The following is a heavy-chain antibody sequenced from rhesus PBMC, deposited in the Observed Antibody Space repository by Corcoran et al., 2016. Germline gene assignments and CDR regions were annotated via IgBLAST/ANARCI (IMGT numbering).Heavy chain of an antibody. CDR2: IPPYTGNK. V-gene: IGHV1-180*01. CDR1: GYTFTSYY. D-gene: IGHD2-21*01. Sequence: QVQLVQSGAEIKQPGASVKLSCKASGYTFTSYYMHWVRQAPGQDLECIVLIPPYTGNKGYAQNFQGRVTITTDTTTSTGYMELSSLRSEDTAVYYCTRGGYCTGSGCYGLDSWGQGVVVTVSS. J-gene: IGHJ6*01. CDR3: TRGGYCTGSGCYGLDS.